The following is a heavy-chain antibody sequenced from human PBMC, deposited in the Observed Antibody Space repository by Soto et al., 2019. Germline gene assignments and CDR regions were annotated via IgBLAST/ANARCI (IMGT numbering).Heavy chain of an antibody. CDR3: AKDFSSGLPHYSSRSEHPGWGYYYYGMDV. Sequence: GGSLRLSCAASGFTFSSYAMSWVRQAPEKGLEWVSAISGSGGSTYYADSVKGRFTISRDNSKNTLYLQMNSLRAEDTAVYYCAKDFSSGLPHYSSRSEHPGWGYYYYGMDVWGQGTTVTVSS. D-gene: IGHD6-13*01. CDR1: GFTFSSYA. CDR2: ISGSGGST. V-gene: IGHV3-23*01. J-gene: IGHJ6*02.